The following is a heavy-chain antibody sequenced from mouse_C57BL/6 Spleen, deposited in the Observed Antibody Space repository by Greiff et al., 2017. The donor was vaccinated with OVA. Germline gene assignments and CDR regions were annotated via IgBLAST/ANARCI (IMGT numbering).Heavy chain of an antibody. CDR2: ISSGGDYN. Sequence: EVQLVESGAGLVKPGGSLKLSCAASGFTFSSYAMSWVRQTPEQRLEWVAYISSGGDYNYYADTVKGLFTIAIDNTRNTLYLQLISLKSEDTAMYYCTRDGGDGYLHYYAMDYWGQGTSVTVSS. D-gene: IGHD2-3*01. J-gene: IGHJ4*01. CDR3: TRDGGDGYLHYYAMDY. V-gene: IGHV5-9-1*02. CDR1: GFTFSSYA.